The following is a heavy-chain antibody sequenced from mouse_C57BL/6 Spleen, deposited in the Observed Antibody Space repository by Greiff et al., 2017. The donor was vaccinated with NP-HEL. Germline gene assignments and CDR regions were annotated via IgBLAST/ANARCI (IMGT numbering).Heavy chain of an antibody. CDR2: ISGGGGNT. D-gene: IGHD2-1*01. J-gene: IGHJ4*01. Sequence: DVQLVESGGGLVKPGGSLKLSCAASGFTFSSYTMSWVRQTPEKRLEWVATISGGGGNTYYPDSVKGRFTISRDNAKNTLYLQMSSLRSEDTALYYCARHSYYGNYVGAMDYWGQGTSVTVSS. CDR1: GFTFSSYT. V-gene: IGHV5-9*01. CDR3: ARHSYYGNYVGAMDY.